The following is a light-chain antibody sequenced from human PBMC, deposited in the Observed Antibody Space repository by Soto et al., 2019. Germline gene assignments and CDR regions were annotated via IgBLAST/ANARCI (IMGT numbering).Light chain of an antibody. CDR3: QQYGGSPQT. CDR2: GAS. CDR1: QSVSNY. Sequence: EIVLTQSPGTLSLSPGERATLSCRASQSVSNYLAWYQQKPGQAPRLLIYGASRRATVIPDRFSGSGSGTXXXXXXXRLEPEDFAVYYCQQYGGSPQTFGQGTNVEIK. V-gene: IGKV3-20*01. J-gene: IGKJ1*01.